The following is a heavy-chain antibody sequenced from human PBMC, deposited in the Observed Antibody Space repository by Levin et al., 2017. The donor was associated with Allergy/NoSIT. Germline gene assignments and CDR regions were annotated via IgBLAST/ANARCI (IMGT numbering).Heavy chain of an antibody. Sequence: SCEVSGLTFSLYGMQWVRQAPGEGLEWVAIIVSDGRHKYYADSVKGRFTIARDNSKDTVFLQMDSLRPEDTAVYYCAAKGDFDYWGQGTLVTVSS. J-gene: IGHJ4*02. CDR2: IVSDGRHK. D-gene: IGHD3-16*01. CDR3: AAKGDFDY. V-gene: IGHV3-30*03. CDR1: GLTFSLYG.